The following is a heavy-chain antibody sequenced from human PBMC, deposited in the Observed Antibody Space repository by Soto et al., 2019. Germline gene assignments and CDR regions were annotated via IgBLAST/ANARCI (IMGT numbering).Heavy chain of an antibody. J-gene: IGHJ4*02. CDR3: ARGRVAAAGGGEDY. CDR2: IYYRGST. V-gene: IGHV4-59*01. CDR1: GGSISSYY. Sequence: LSLTCTVSGGSISSYYWSWIRQPPGKGLEWIGYIYYRGSTNYNPSLKSRVTISVDTSKNQFSLKLSSVTAADTAVYYCARGRVAAAGGGEDYWGQGTLVTVSS. D-gene: IGHD6-13*01.